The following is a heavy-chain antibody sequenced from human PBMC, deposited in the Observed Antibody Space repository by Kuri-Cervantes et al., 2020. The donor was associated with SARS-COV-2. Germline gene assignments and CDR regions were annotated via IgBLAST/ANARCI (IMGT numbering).Heavy chain of an antibody. V-gene: IGHV3-49*03. J-gene: IGHJ6*01. D-gene: IGHD6-13*01. CDR1: GFTFGDYA. Sequence: GGSLRLSCTASGFTFGDYAVSWFRQAPGKGLEWVGFIRSKAYGGTTEYAASVKGRFTISRDDSKSIAYLQMNSLRAEDTAVYYCAKDSAAPPNSSSWHYYYYGMDVWGQGTTVTVSS. CDR3: AKDSAAPPNSSSWHYYYYGMDV. CDR2: IRSKAYGGTT.